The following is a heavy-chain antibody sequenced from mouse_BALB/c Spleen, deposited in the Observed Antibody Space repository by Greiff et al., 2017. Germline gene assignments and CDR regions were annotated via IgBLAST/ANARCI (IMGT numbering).Heavy chain of an antibody. CDR3: ARWGYYGKDYAMDY. Sequence: EVQLVESGPSLVKPSQTLSLTCSVTGDSITSGYWNWIRKFPGNKLEYMGYISYSGSTYYNPSLKSRISITRDTSKNQYYLQLNSVTTEDTATYYCARWGYYGKDYAMDYWGQGTSVTVSS. D-gene: IGHD2-1*01. J-gene: IGHJ4*01. CDR1: GDSITSGY. V-gene: IGHV3-8*02. CDR2: ISYSGST.